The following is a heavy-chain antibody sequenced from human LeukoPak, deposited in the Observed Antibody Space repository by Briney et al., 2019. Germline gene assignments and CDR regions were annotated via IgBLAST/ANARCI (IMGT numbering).Heavy chain of an antibody. V-gene: IGHV1-69*05. CDR1: GGTFSSYA. CDR2: IIPTFGTA. Sequence: SVKVSCKASGGTFSSYAISWVRQAPGQGLEWMGGIIPTFGTANYAQKFQGRVTITTDESTSTAYMEVSSLRSEDTAVYYCARVVPLAAGYDRAGYYFDYWGQGTLVTVSS. CDR3: ARVVPLAAGYDRAGYYFDY. J-gene: IGHJ4*02. D-gene: IGHD3-22*01.